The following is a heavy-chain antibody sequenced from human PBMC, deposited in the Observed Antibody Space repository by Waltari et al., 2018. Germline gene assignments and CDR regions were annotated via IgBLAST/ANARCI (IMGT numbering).Heavy chain of an antibody. V-gene: IGHV4-34*01. D-gene: IGHD3-10*01. Sequence: QVQLQQLGAGLLKPSEPLSLTCPVSSGSFSNYYWNWIRQTPGKGLEWIGDIDRSGNTNYNASLMSRLTISRDISKSHFSLRLESVTAADTAVYYCARSPRFGVGSYQFDSWGQGTLVTVSS. CDR2: IDRSGNT. J-gene: IGHJ4*02. CDR1: SGSFSNYY. CDR3: ARSPRFGVGSYQFDS.